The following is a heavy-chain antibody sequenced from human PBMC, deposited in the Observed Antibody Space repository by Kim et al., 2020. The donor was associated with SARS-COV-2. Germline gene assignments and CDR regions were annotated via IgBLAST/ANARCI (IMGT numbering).Heavy chain of an antibody. J-gene: IGHJ3*02. Sequence: AGSVKGRFTISRDNFKDTLYLKMNSLRAEDTAVYYCARDDGVVVINAFDIWGQGTMVTVSS. CDR3: ARDDGVVVINAFDI. V-gene: IGHV3-33*01. D-gene: IGHD3-22*01.